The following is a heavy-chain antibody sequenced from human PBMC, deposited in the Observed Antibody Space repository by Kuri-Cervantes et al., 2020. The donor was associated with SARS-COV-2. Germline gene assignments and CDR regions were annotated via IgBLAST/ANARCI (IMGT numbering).Heavy chain of an antibody. CDR2: IYHSGST. CDR3: ARGGTAAFDI. D-gene: IGHD6-13*01. Sequence: SETLSLTCTVSGYSISSGYYWGWIRQPPGKGLEWIGSIYHSGSTYYNPSLKSRVTISVDTSKNQFSLKLSSVTAADTAVYYCARGGTAAFDIWGQGTMVTVSS. V-gene: IGHV4-38-2*02. CDR1: GYSISSGYY. J-gene: IGHJ3*02.